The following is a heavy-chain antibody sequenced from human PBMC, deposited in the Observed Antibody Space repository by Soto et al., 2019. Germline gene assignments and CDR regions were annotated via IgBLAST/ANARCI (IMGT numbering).Heavy chain of an antibody. CDR1: GGSISSGGYS. D-gene: IGHD2-2*01. CDR3: ARVPDR. V-gene: IGHV4-30-2*01. J-gene: IGHJ5*02. Sequence: QLQLQESGSGLVKPSQTLSLTCAVSGGSISSGGYSWSWIRQPPGKGLEWIGYIYHSGSTYYNPSLKSRVHLPGHRSKNQFSLQLSSVTAADTAVYYGARVPDRWGQGTLVTVSS. CDR2: IYHSGST.